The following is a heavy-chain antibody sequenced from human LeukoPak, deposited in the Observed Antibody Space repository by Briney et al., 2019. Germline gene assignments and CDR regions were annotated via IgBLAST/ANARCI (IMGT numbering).Heavy chain of an antibody. Sequence: PGGSLRLSCAASGFTFSSYAMSWVRQAPGKGLEWVSAISGSGGSTYYADSVKGRFTISRDNSKNTLYLQTNSLRAEDTAVYYCAKSPRGYSYGDYFDYWGQGTLVTVSS. CDR2: ISGSGGST. CDR3: AKSPRGYSYGDYFDY. D-gene: IGHD5-18*01. J-gene: IGHJ4*02. CDR1: GFTFSSYA. V-gene: IGHV3-23*01.